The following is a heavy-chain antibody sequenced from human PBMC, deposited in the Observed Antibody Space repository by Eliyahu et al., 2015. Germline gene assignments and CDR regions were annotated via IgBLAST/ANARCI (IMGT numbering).Heavy chain of an antibody. CDR1: GFTVSXNY. Sequence: VQLVESGGGLVQPGGSLRLSCAASGFTVSXNYXTWVRQAPGKGVEWVSXLYSGGRTXYADSVKGRFTISRDDSKNTLYLQMNSLRVEDTAVYYCARGIQTTVVTPFDYWGQGTLVTVSS. J-gene: IGHJ4*02. CDR3: ARGIQTTVVTPFDY. D-gene: IGHD4-23*01. V-gene: IGHV3-66*01. CDR2: LYSGGRT.